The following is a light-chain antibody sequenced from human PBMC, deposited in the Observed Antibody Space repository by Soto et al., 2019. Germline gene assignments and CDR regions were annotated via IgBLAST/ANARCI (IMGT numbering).Light chain of an antibody. V-gene: IGKV4-1*01. CDR2: WAS. CDR1: QSVLYSSNNENY. J-gene: IGKJ4*01. CDR3: QQYYNSPVT. Sequence: DIVMTQSPDSLAVSLGERATINCKSSQSVLYSSNNENYLAWYQQKPGQPPKLLIYWASTRESGVPDRFSGSGSGTDFTLTIGGLQAEDVAVYYCQQYYNSPVTFGGGTKVEIK.